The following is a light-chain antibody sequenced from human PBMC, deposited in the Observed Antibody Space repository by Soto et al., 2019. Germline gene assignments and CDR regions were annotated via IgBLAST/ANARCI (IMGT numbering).Light chain of an antibody. CDR2: GAS. CDR3: QQYGSSGEVT. Sequence: EIVLTQSPGTLSLSPGERATLSCRASQSVSSSYLAWYQQKPGQAPRLLIYGASSRATGIPDRLSGSGSGTDFTLIISCLDFEDFSVYYCQQYGSSGEVTYGPRTKVDIK. J-gene: IGKJ3*01. CDR1: QSVSSSY. V-gene: IGKV3-20*01.